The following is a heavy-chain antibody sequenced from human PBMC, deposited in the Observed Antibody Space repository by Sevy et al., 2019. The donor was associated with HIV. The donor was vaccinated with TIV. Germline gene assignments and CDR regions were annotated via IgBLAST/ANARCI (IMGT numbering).Heavy chain of an antibody. V-gene: IGHV3-33*01. CDR3: ARAEGFGNYYYSGMDV. Sequence: GGSLRLSCAASGFTFTSYGMHWVRQAPGKGLQWVAVIWYDGSIKYYTESVRGRFTMSRDNSKNTLDLQMNSLRVEDTALYYSARAEGFGNYYYSGMDVWGQGTMVTVSS. D-gene: IGHD3-10*01. CDR1: GFTFTSYG. CDR2: IWYDGSIK. J-gene: IGHJ6*02.